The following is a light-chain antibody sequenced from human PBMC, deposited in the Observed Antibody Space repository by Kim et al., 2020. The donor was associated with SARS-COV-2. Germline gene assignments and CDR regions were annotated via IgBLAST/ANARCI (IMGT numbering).Light chain of an antibody. CDR1: QSVSSY. J-gene: IGKJ5*01. V-gene: IGKV3-15*01. Sequence: EMVMTQSPASLSVSPGEGATLSCRASQSVSSYLAWYLQKRGKAPRLLIYGASTRATGIPARFSGSGSGTEFTTTISSLQSEDFAVYYCQQYSISPLTFGQGTRLEIK. CDR3: QQYSISPLT. CDR2: GAS.